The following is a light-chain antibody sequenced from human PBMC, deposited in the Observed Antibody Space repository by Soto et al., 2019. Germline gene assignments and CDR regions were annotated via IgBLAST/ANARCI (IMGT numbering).Light chain of an antibody. CDR2: DAS. Sequence: DIQMTQSPSTLSASVGDRVTITCRASQSISSRLAWYQQKPWKAPKLLIYDASSLESGVPSRFSGSGSGTEFTLTISSLQPDDFATYYGQQYNSYSTFGPGTKVDIK. V-gene: IGKV1-5*01. J-gene: IGKJ3*01. CDR3: QQYNSYST. CDR1: QSISSR.